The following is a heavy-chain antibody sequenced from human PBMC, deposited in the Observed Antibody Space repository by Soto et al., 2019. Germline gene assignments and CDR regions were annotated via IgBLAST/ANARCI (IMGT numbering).Heavy chain of an antibody. V-gene: IGHV3-23*01. CDR1: GFTFSSYA. CDR2: ISGSGGST. CDR3: AKGGSSGWYRFLWSEY. D-gene: IGHD6-19*01. Sequence: EVQLLESGGGLVQPGGSLRLSCAASGFTFSSYAMSWVRQAPGKGLEWVSAISGSGGSTYYADSVKGRFTISRDNSKNTLYLQMNSLRAEDTAVYYCAKGGSSGWYRFLWSEYWGQGTLVTVSS. J-gene: IGHJ4*02.